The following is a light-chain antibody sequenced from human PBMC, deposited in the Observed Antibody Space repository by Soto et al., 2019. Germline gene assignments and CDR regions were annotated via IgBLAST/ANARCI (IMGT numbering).Light chain of an antibody. Sequence: EIVLTQSPATLSLSPGERATLSCRASQSVSSYLAWYQQKPGQAPRLLIYDASNRATCIPARFSGSGSGTDFTLTISSLEPEDVAVYYFQQRSNWPRTFGQGTKVEI. V-gene: IGKV3-11*01. CDR1: QSVSSY. CDR3: QQRSNWPRT. J-gene: IGKJ1*01. CDR2: DAS.